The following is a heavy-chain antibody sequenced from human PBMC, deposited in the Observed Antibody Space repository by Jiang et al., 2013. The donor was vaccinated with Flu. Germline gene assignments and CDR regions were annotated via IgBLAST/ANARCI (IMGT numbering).Heavy chain of an antibody. V-gene: IGHV1-2*04. J-gene: IGHJ3*02. CDR3: ARDRGGYSYGADAFDI. CDR2: INPNSGGT. CDR1: GYTFTGYY. D-gene: IGHD5-18*01. Sequence: GAEVKKPGASVKVSCKASGYTFTGYYMHWVRQAPGQGLEWMGWINPNSGGTNYAQKFQGWVTMTRDTSISTAYMELSRLRSDDTAVYYCARDRGGYSYGADAFDIWGQGTMATVSS.